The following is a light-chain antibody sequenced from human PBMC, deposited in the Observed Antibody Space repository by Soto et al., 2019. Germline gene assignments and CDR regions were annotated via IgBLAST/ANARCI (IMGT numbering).Light chain of an antibody. CDR1: QSVSSSY. Sequence: EIVLTQSPGTLPLSPGERATLSCRASQSVSSSYLAWYQQKPGRAPRLLIYGASSRATGIPDRFSGSGSGTDFTLTISRLEPEDFAVYYCQQYGSSPQTFGQGTKVDIK. J-gene: IGKJ1*01. CDR2: GAS. V-gene: IGKV3-20*01. CDR3: QQYGSSPQT.